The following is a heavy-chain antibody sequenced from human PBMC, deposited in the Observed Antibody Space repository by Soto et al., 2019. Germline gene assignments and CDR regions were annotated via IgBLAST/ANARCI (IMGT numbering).Heavy chain of an antibody. D-gene: IGHD3-3*01. CDR1: GGCISSYD. V-gene: IGHV4-59*01. CDR3: ARDPGRSLEWSDAFDI. Sequence: PXASLSLTCTVCGGCISSYDWSWIRKPPGKGLEWIGYIYYSVSTNYNPSLKSRVTISVDTSKNQFSLKLSSVTAADTAVYYRARDPGRSLEWSDAFDICGQRTMVTVSS. J-gene: IGHJ3*02. CDR2: IYYSVST.